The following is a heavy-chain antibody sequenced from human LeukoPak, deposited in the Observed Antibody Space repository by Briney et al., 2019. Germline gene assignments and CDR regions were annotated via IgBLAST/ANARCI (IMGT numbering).Heavy chain of an antibody. Sequence: ASVKVSCKASGYTFTGYYIHWVRQAPGQGLEWMGWINPNGGGTDYAQQFRGRVTMTRDTSISTAYMEVTRLISDDTAVYYCARDREYSSGVYFDYWGQGTLVTVSS. CDR1: GYTFTGYY. D-gene: IGHD6-19*01. CDR2: INPNGGGT. CDR3: ARDREYSSGVYFDY. V-gene: IGHV1-2*02. J-gene: IGHJ4*02.